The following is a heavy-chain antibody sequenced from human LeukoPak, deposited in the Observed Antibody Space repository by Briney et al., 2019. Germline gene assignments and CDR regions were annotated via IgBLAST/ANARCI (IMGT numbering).Heavy chain of an antibody. CDR3: ARRLRLERKNAFDI. V-gene: IGHV4-4*07. CDR2: IYTGGST. J-gene: IGHJ3*02. Sequence: PSETLSLTCTVSGGSITSYYWSWIRQPAGKGLEWIGLIYTGGSTNYNPSLKSRVTISVDTSKNQFSLKLSSVTAADTAVYYCARRLRLERKNAFDIWGQGTMVTVSS. D-gene: IGHD1-1*01. CDR1: GGSITSYY.